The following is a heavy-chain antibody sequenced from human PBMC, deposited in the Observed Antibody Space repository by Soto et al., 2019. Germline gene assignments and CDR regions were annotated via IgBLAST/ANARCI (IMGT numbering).Heavy chain of an antibody. Sequence: QVHLVESGGGVVQHGRSLRLSCAASGFIFSDYGMHWVRQAPGKGLEWVAIIWYDGSKKYHADSVKGRFTISRDNPKNTLYLQMDSLRAEETAVYSCVRGPWSGYARYYYGMDVWGHGTTVTVS. J-gene: IGHJ6*02. CDR3: VRGPWSGYARYYYGMDV. CDR2: IWYDGSKK. CDR1: GFIFSDYG. V-gene: IGHV3-33*01. D-gene: IGHD3-3*01.